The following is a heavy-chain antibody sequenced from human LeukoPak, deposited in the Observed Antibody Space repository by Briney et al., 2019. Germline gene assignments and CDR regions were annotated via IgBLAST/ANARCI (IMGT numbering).Heavy chain of an antibody. CDR1: GFTFSSYA. CDR3: AKDLGYSSGWYAEHFQH. Sequence: GGSLRLSCAASGFTFSSYAMSWVRQAPGKGLEWVSAISGSGGSTYYADSVKGRFTISRDNSKNTLYLQMNSLRAEDTAVYYCAKDLGYSSGWYAEHFQHWGQGTLVTVSS. J-gene: IGHJ1*01. CDR2: ISGSGGST. V-gene: IGHV3-23*01. D-gene: IGHD6-19*01.